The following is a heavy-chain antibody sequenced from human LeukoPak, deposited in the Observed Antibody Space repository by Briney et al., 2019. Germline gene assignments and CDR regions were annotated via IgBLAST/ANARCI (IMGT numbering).Heavy chain of an antibody. J-gene: IGHJ4*02. D-gene: IGHD3-10*01. CDR3: AGFYYGSGSHFDY. Sequence: ASVKVSCKTSGYTFTSYDINWVRQATGQGLEWMGWMNPNSGNTGYAQKFQGRVTITRNTSISTAYMELGSLRSEDTAVYYCAGFYYGSGSHFDYWGQGTLVTVSS. CDR1: GYTFTSYD. V-gene: IGHV1-8*03. CDR2: MNPNSGNT.